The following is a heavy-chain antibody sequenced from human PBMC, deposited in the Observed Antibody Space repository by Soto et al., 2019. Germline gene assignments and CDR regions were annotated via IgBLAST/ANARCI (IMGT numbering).Heavy chain of an antibody. J-gene: IGHJ4*02. CDR2: ISYDGTNK. V-gene: IGHV3-30-3*01. CDR1: GFTFSTYA. Sequence: QVQLVESGGGVVQPGRSLRLSCAASGFTFSTYAMHWVRQAPGKGLEWVAVISYDGTNKYYADSVKGRFTISRDNSKNTLYRQMNSLRAEDTAVYYCARDGGSYWGQGTPVIVSS. CDR3: ARDGGSY. D-gene: IGHD3-16*01.